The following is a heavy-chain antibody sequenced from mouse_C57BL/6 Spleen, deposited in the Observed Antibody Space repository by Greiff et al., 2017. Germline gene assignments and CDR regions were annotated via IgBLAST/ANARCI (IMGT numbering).Heavy chain of an antibody. CDR2: IDPNSGGT. CDR3: ARGRMVTTGGWYFDV. V-gene: IGHV1-72*01. J-gene: IGHJ1*03. D-gene: IGHD2-2*01. CDR1: GYTFTSYW. Sequence: QVQLQQPGAELVKPGASVKLSCKASGYTFTSYWMHWVKQRPGRGLEWIGRIDPNSGGTKYNEKFKSKATLTVDKPSSTAYMQLSSLTSEDSAVYYCARGRMVTTGGWYFDVWGTGTTVTVSS.